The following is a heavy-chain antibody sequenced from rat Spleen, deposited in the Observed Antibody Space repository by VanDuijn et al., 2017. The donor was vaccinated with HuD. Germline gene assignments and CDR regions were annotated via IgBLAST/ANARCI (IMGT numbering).Heavy chain of an antibody. CDR2: ISPSGGST. CDR3: ATAGTRVSRFAY. V-gene: IGHV5-19*01. CDR1: GFTFSNYG. Sequence: EVQLVESGGGLVQPGRSLKLSCAASGFTFSNYGMHWIRQAPMKGLEWVASISPSGGSTHYGDSVKGRFTISRDHAKNTLYLQMDSLGSEDTATYHCATAGTRVSRFAYWGQGTLVTVSS. J-gene: IGHJ3*01. D-gene: IGHD1-4*01.